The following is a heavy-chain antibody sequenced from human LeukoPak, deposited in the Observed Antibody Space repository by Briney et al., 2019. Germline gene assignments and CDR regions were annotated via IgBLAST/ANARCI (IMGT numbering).Heavy chain of an antibody. CDR2: ISSSSSYI. J-gene: IGHJ6*03. V-gene: IGHV3-21*04. CDR3: ARRRRSSRSHDRSYYYYMDV. Sequence: PGGSLRLSCAASGFTFSSYRMNWVRQAPGKGLEWVSSISSSSSYIYYADSVKGRFTISRDNAKDSLHLQMNSLRAEDTALYHCARRRRSSRSHDRSYYYYMDVWGKGTTVTISS. D-gene: IGHD6-13*01. CDR1: GFTFSSYR.